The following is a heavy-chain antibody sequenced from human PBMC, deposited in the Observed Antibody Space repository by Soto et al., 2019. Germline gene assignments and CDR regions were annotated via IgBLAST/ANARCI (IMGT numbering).Heavy chain of an antibody. V-gene: IGHV4-31*03. D-gene: IGHD3-3*01. CDR2: IYYSGST. Sequence: QVQLQESGPGLVKPSQTLSLTCTVSGGSISSGGYYWSWIRQHPGKGLEWIGYIYYSGSTDYNPSLKSRVTISVDTSKNQFSLKLSSVTAADMAVYYCARGGTNTIFGVVIHYYYMDVWGKGTTVTVSS. CDR1: GGSISSGGYY. J-gene: IGHJ6*03. CDR3: ARGGTNTIFGVVIHYYYMDV.